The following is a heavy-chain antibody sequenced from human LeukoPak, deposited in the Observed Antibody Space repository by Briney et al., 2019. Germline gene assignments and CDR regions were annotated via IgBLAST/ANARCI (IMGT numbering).Heavy chain of an antibody. V-gene: IGHV1-2*06. Sequence: VASVKVSCKASGGTFSSYAISWVRQAPGQGLEWMGRINPNSGGTNYAQKFQGRVTMTRDTSISTAYMELSRLRSDDTAVYYCARDRSTAMAIFDYWGQGTLVTVSS. J-gene: IGHJ4*02. CDR1: GGTFSSYA. CDR3: ARDRSTAMAIFDY. CDR2: INPNSGGT. D-gene: IGHD5-18*01.